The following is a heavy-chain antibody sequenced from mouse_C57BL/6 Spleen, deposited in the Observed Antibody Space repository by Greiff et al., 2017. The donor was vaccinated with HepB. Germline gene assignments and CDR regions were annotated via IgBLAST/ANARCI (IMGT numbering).Heavy chain of an antibody. CDR2: IDPEDGET. V-gene: IGHV14-2*01. D-gene: IGHD3-1*01. CDR3: AVHHRSYCYAMDY. Sequence: EVQLQQSGAELVKPGVSVKLSCTASGFNIKDYYMHWVKQRTEQGLEWTGRIDPEDGETKYAPNFQGTATITADTSSNTAYLQLSSLTAEYTAVYYCAVHHRSYCYAMDYLGQGASVTVSS. CDR1: GFNIKDYY. J-gene: IGHJ4*01.